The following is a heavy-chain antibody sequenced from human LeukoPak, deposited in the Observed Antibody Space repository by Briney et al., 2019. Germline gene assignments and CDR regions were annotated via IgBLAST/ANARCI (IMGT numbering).Heavy chain of an antibody. CDR1: GFTFSSYA. CDR3: VKDPMTTMTSHFDY. Sequence: GGSLRLSCSASGFTFSSYAMEWVRQVPGKGLEYGSGISSNGGSTYYADSVKGRFTISRDNSKNTLYLQMSSLRAEDTAVYYCVKDPMTTMTSHFDYWGQGTLVTVSS. CDR2: ISSNGGST. J-gene: IGHJ4*02. D-gene: IGHD4-17*01. V-gene: IGHV3-64D*06.